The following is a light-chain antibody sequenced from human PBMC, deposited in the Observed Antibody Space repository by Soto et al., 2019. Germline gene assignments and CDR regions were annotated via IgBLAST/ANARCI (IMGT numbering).Light chain of an antibody. J-gene: IGKJ2*01. V-gene: IGKV1-5*03. CDR2: EAS. CDR3: EQYNSYSLYT. Sequence: DIQMTQSPSTLSASVGDTVIITCRASQNIRNWLAWYQQKAGTAPKLLIYEASKLENGVPSRFSGSGSGTEFTLTIRSLQPDDFATYYCEQYNSYSLYTFGQGTKVDIK. CDR1: QNIRNW.